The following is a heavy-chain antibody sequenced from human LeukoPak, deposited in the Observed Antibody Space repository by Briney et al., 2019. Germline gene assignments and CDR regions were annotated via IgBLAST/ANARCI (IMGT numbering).Heavy chain of an antibody. CDR2: ISSSSITI. CDR1: GFTFSSYE. J-gene: IGHJ4*02. CDR3: ARDRAQLWSNDY. D-gene: IGHD5-18*01. V-gene: IGHV3-48*01. Sequence: GGSLRLSCAASGFTFSSYEMNWVRQAPGKGLEWVSYISSSSITIYYADSVKGRFTISRDNAKNSLYLQMNSLRAEDTAVYYCARDRAQLWSNDYWGQGTLVTVSS.